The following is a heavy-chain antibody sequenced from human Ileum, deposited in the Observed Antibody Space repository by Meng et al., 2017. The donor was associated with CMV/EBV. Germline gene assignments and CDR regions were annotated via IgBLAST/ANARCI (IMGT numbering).Heavy chain of an antibody. CDR2: INTDNGDT. CDR3: ARVQLSGVFDY. D-gene: IGHD1-26*01. V-gene: IGHV1-18*01. CDR1: GYTFPKYG. J-gene: IGHJ4*02. Sequence: QLVQSGPEMQKPGASVQVSCKASGYTFPKYGISWMRQAPGQGLEWMGWINTDNGDTYYAQKFEDRVTVTTDTSTSTTYMDLRSLRSDDTAVYYCARVQLSGVFDYWGQGTLVTVSS.